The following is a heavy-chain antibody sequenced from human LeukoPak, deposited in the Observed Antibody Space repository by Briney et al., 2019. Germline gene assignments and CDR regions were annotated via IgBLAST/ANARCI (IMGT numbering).Heavy chain of an antibody. V-gene: IGHV1-2*02. D-gene: IGHD3-3*01. CDR3: ARDTTSFGSHDY. J-gene: IGHJ4*02. CDR2: INPNSGGT. CDR1: GYTFTSYY. Sequence: ASVKVSCKVSGYTFTSYYMHWVRQAPGQGLEWMGWINPNSGGTNYAQKFQGRVTMTRDTSISTAYMELSRLRSDDTAVYYCARDTTSFGSHDYWGQGTLVTVSS.